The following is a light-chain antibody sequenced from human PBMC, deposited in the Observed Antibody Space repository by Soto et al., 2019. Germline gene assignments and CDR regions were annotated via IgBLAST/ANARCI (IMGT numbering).Light chain of an antibody. Sequence: DIVMTQSPLSLPVTPGEPASISCRSSQSLLHFNGNNYLDWYMQKPGQSPQLLIYLGSNRASGVPDRFSGSGSGTDFTLKISRVEAEDVGIYYCMQPLETPWTFGQGTRVEIK. CDR1: QSLLHFNGNNY. CDR2: LGS. J-gene: IGKJ1*01. V-gene: IGKV2-28*01. CDR3: MQPLETPWT.